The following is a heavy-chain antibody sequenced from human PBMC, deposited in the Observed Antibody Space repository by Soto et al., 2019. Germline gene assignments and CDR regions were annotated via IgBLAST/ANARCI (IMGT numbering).Heavy chain of an antibody. V-gene: IGHV4-4*07. CDR2: IYTSGST. D-gene: IGHD3-9*01. J-gene: IGHJ5*02. CDR1: GGSISSYY. Sequence: SETLSLTCTVSGGSISSYYWSWIRQPAGKGLEWIGRIYTSGSTNYNPSLKSRVTMPVDTSKNQFSLKLSSVTAADTAVYYCAREYYDILTGYQNWFDPWGQGTLVTVSS. CDR3: AREYYDILTGYQNWFDP.